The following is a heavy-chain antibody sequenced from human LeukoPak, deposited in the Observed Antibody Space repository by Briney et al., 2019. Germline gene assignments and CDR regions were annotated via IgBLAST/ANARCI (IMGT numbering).Heavy chain of an antibody. D-gene: IGHD1-7*01. Sequence: ASVKVSCKASGGTFTNYAVSWVRQAPGQGLEWMGRIIPTFGTANYAQKFQGRVTFTTDESTTTAYMELYSLRSEDTAVYYCVRDTPLGTGTKAFYLAYWGQGTLVTVSS. V-gene: IGHV1-69*05. CDR3: VRDTPLGTGTKAFYLAY. J-gene: IGHJ4*02. CDR1: GGTFTNYA. CDR2: IIPTFGTA.